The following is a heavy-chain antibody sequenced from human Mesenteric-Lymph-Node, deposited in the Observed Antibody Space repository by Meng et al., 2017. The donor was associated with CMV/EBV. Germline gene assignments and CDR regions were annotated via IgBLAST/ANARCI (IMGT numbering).Heavy chain of an antibody. D-gene: IGHD6-6*01. Sequence: GESLKISCATSGFSFSDYSMNWVRQAPGKGLEWVANIKQDGSEKYYVDSVKGRFTISRDNAKNSLYLQMNSLRAEDTAVYYCARGGGIAARGIYYFDYWGQGTLVTVSS. CDR1: GFSFSDYS. CDR3: ARGGGIAARGIYYFDY. J-gene: IGHJ4*02. V-gene: IGHV3-7*01. CDR2: IKQDGSEK.